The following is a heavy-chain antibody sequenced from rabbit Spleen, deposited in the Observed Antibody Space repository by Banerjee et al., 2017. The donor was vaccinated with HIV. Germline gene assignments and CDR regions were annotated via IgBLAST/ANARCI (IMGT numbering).Heavy chain of an antibody. J-gene: IGHJ6*01. D-gene: IGHD1-1*01. CDR1: GFSFSSTYY. V-gene: IGHV1S45*01. CDR2: IYPGSSGTT. Sequence: QEQLEESGGDLVKPEGSLTLTCTASGFSFSSTYYMCWVRQPPGKGLEWIGCIYPGSSGTTYYASWAKGRFTISKTSSTTVTLQMTSLTAADTATYFCARDTATSFSSYGMDLWGQGTLVTVS. CDR3: ARDTATSFSSYGMDL.